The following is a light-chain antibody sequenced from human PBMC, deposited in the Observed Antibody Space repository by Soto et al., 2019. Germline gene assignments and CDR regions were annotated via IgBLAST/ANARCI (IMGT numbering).Light chain of an antibody. CDR2: KAS. V-gene: IGKV1-5*03. J-gene: IGKJ1*01. CDR3: QHYNSDSEA. CDR1: QTISSW. Sequence: DIQMTQSPSTLSGSVGDRVTITCRASQTISSWLAWYQQKPGKAPKLLIYKASTLKSGVPSRFSGSGSSKEFTLTISSLQPDDFATYYCQHYNSDSEAVGQGSQADIK.